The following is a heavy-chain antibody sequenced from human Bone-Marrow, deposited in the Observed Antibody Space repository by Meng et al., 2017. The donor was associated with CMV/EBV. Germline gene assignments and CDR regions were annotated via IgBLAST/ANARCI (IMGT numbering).Heavy chain of an antibody. J-gene: IGHJ3*02. CDR1: GGSISSSSYY. V-gene: IGHV4-39*07. D-gene: IGHD3-22*01. CDR3: ASMYYYDSSGYYYSPTEPNDAFDI. CDR2: IYYSGST. Sequence: GSLRLSCTVSGGSISSSSYYWGWIRQPPGKGLEWIGSIYYSGSTYYNPSLKSRVTISVDTSKNQFSLKLSSVTAADTAVYYCASMYYYDSSGYYYSPTEPNDAFDIWGQGTMVTVSS.